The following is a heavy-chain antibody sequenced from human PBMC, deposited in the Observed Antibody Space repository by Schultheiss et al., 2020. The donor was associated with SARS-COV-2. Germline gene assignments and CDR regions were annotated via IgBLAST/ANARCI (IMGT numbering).Heavy chain of an antibody. CDR2: IYYSGST. CDR3: ARVGPAAVPYFDN. V-gene: IGHV4-34*01. CDR1: GGSFSGYY. Sequence: SQTLSLTCAVYGGSFSGYYWSWTRQPPGKGLEWIGYIYYSGSTNYNPSLKSRVTISVDTSKNQFSLKLSSVTTADTALYYCARVGPAAVPYFDNWGQGTLVTVSS. D-gene: IGHD2-2*01. J-gene: IGHJ4*02.